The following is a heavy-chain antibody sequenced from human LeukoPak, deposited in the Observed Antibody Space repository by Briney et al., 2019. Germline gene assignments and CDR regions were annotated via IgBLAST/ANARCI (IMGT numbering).Heavy chain of an antibody. D-gene: IGHD6-19*01. Sequence: ASVKVSCKASGYTFTSFGISGVRQAPGQGLEWMGWISDYNANTNFAQNLQGRVTMTTDTSTSTAYMELRSLRSDDTAVYYCARVQGSSGWYIFDYWGQGTLVTVSS. CDR2: ISDYNANT. V-gene: IGHV1-18*01. CDR1: GYTFTSFG. CDR3: ARVQGSSGWYIFDY. J-gene: IGHJ4*02.